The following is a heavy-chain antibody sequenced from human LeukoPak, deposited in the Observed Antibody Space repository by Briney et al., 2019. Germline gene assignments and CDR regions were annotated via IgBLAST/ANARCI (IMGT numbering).Heavy chain of an antibody. D-gene: IGHD6-13*01. Sequence: GGSLRLSCAASGFTFSSYSMNWVRQAPGKGLEWVSSISSSSSYIYYADSVKGRFTISRDNAKNSLFLQMNSLRAEDTAVYYCARDIAAAGTGLEYWGQGTLVTVSS. CDR3: ARDIAAAGTGLEY. CDR1: GFTFSSYS. V-gene: IGHV3-21*01. CDR2: ISSSSSYI. J-gene: IGHJ4*02.